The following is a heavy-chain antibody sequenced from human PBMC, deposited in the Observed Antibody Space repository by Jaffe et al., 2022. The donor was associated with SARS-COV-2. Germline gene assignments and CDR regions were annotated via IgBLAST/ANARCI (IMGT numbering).Heavy chain of an antibody. CDR1: GYTFSNFD. J-gene: IGHJ6*04. V-gene: IGHV1-18*01. Sequence: QVQLVQSGAEVKKPGASVRVSCTASGYTFSNFDISWVRQAPGQGLEWMGWISGYNGNRTYAQKFQGRVTMTTETSTTTAYMELRSLRSDDTAVYYCARDSIMDVWGKGTTVTVSS. CDR2: ISGYNGNR. CDR3: ARDSIMDV. D-gene: IGHD6-6*01.